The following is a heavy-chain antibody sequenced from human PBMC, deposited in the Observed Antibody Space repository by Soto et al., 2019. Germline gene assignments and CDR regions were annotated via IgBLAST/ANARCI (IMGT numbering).Heavy chain of an antibody. J-gene: IGHJ4*02. CDR2: IYHSGST. D-gene: IGHD6-13*01. CDR1: GGSISSSNW. Sequence: QVQLQESGPGLVKPSGTLSLTCAVSGGSISSSNWWSWVRQPPGKGLEWIGEIYHSGSTNYNPSLTSRVTISVDKSKNHFSLELSSVTAADTAVYYCARGNQYSSSWPFDYWGQGTLVTVSS. CDR3: ARGNQYSSSWPFDY. V-gene: IGHV4-4*02.